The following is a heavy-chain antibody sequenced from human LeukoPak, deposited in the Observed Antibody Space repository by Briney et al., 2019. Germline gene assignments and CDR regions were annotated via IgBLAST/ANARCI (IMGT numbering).Heavy chain of an antibody. Sequence: PGGSLRLSCAASGFTFSSYAMSWVRQAPGKGLEWVSAINGSGGSTYYADSVKGRFTISRDNSKNTLYLQMNSLIAEDTAVYYCAKDRSLLLIAAAGYWFDPWGQGTLVTVSS. CDR2: INGSGGST. V-gene: IGHV3-23*01. J-gene: IGHJ5*02. D-gene: IGHD6-13*01. CDR1: GFTFSSYA. CDR3: AKDRSLLLIAAAGYWFDP.